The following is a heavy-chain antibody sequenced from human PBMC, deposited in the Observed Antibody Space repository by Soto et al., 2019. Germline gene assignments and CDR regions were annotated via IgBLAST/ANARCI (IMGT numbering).Heavy chain of an antibody. CDR2: ISSSSYI. J-gene: IGHJ4*02. CDR3: ARGLEDRLDY. V-gene: IGHV3-21*01. CDR1: GFTFSSYS. Sequence: GGSLRLSCAASGFTFSSYSTNWVRQAPGKGLEWVSSISSSSYIYYADSVKGRFTISRDNAKNSLYLQMNSLRAEDTAVYYCARGLEDRLDYWGQGTLVTVSS.